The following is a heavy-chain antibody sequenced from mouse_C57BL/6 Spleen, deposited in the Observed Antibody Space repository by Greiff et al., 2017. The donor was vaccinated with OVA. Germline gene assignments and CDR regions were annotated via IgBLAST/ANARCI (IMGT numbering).Heavy chain of an antibody. V-gene: IGHV1-55*01. J-gene: IGHJ3*01. CDR1: GYTFTSYW. Sequence: VQLQQSGAELVKPGASVKMSCKASGYTFTSYWITWVKQRPGQGLEWIGDIYPGSGSTNYNEKFKSKATLTVDTSSSTAYMQLSSLTSEDSAVYYCARPYDYGGSFAYWGQGTLVTVSA. CDR3: ARPYDYGGSFAY. CDR2: IYPGSGST. D-gene: IGHD2-4*01.